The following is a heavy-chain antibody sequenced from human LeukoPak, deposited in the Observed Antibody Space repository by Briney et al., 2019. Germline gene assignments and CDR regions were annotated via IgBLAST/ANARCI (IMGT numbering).Heavy chain of an antibody. CDR2: ISSSSSYT. Sequence: RLGGVLRLSCAASGFTFSDYYMSWIRQAPGKGLVWVSYISSSSSYTNYADSVKGRFTISRDNAKNSLYLQMNSLRAEDTAVYYCAREARLYGSGSKPLDYWGQGTLVTVSS. CDR3: AREARLYGSGSKPLDY. D-gene: IGHD3-10*01. V-gene: IGHV3-11*06. CDR1: GFTFSDYY. J-gene: IGHJ4*02.